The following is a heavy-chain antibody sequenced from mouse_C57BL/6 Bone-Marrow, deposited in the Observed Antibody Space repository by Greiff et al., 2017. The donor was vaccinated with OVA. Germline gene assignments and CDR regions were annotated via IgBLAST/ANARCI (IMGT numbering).Heavy chain of an antibody. Sequence: VKLVESGPGLVAPSQSLSITCTVSGFSLTSYGVDWVRQPPGKGLEWLGVIWGGGSTNYNSALMSRLSISKDNSTSQVFFKMNSLQTDDTAMYDFAKHYNGPEAMEYSGQGTSVTVSA. CDR3: AKHYNGPEAMEY. V-gene: IGHV2-9*01. D-gene: IGHD1-2*01. CDR2: IWGGGST. CDR1: GFSLTSYG. J-gene: IGHJ4*01.